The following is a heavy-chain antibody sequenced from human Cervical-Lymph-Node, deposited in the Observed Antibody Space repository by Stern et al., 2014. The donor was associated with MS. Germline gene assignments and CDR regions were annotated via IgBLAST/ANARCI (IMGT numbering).Heavy chain of an antibody. CDR1: GYIFNNYW. CDR2: IYPGDSDT. V-gene: IGHV5-51*01. J-gene: IGHJ2*01. CDR3: AKYVSEWYFDL. Sequence: EMQLVESGAEVKKPGESVKISCTGSGYIFNNYWIAWVLQMPGKGLEWMSIIYPGDSDTRCSQSFQGQVIISVDKPINTAYLQWSSLKAWDTAIYYCAKYVSEWYFDLWGRGTLVTVSS. D-gene: IGHD3-16*01.